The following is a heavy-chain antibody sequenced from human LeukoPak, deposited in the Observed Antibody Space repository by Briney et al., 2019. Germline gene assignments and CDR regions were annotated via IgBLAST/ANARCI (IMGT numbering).Heavy chain of an antibody. V-gene: IGHV3-48*04. CDR2: ISSSGSTI. J-gene: IGHJ4*02. Sequence: PGGSLRLSCAASGFTFSSYHMNWVRQAPGKGLEWVSYISSSGSTIYYADSVKGRFTISRDNAKNSVYLQMNSLRAEDTAEYYCARGSSSYYYFDYWGQGTLVTVSS. CDR1: GFTFSSYH. CDR3: ARGSSSYYYFDY. D-gene: IGHD6-13*01.